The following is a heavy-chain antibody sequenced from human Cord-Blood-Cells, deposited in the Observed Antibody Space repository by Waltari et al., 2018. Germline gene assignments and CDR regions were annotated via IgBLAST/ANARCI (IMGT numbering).Heavy chain of an antibody. D-gene: IGHD6-19*01. V-gene: IGHV4-30-2*01. Sequence: QLQLQESGSGLVKPSQTLSLTCAVSGGSISSGGYSWSWIRPPPGKGLEWIGYIYHSGSTYYNPSLKSRVTISVDRSKNQFSLKLSSVTAADTAVYYCARLKVAAYLNWFDPWGQGTLVTVSS. CDR1: GGSISSGGYS. CDR2: IYHSGST. CDR3: ARLKVAAYLNWFDP. J-gene: IGHJ5*02.